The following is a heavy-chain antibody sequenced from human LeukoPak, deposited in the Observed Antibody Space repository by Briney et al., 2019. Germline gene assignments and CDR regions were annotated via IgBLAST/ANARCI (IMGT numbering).Heavy chain of an antibody. CDR2: IIPIFGTA. CDR3: ARSYDSSGYLDY. CDR1: GYTFTSYG. V-gene: IGHV1-69*13. D-gene: IGHD3-22*01. Sequence: ASVKVSCKASGYTFTSYGISWVRQAPGQGLEWMGGIIPIFGTANYAQKFQGRVTITADESTSTAYMELSSLRSEDTAVYYCARSYDSSGYLDYWGQGTLVTVSS. J-gene: IGHJ4*02.